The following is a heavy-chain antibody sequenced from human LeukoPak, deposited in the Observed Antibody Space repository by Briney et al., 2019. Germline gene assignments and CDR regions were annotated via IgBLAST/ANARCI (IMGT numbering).Heavy chain of an antibody. CDR3: ARGASARQDF. V-gene: IGHV3-21*01. CDR2: ISSSSSYI. Sequence: PGGSLRLSCAASGFTFSSYSMNWVRQAPGKGLEWVSSISSSSSYIYYADSVKGRFTISRDNAKNTLYLQMDGLRADDTAVYYCARGASARQDFWGQGTLVTVSS. D-gene: IGHD2-2*01. J-gene: IGHJ4*02. CDR1: GFTFSSYS.